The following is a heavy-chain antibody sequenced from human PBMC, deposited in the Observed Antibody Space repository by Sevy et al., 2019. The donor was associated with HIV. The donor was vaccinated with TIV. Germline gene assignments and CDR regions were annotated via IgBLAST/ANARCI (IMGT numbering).Heavy chain of an antibody. D-gene: IGHD2-15*01. CDR3: AKARKSGGSYYLAY. Sequence: GGSLRLSCAASGFTFSSYAMSWVRQAPGKGLEWVSAISGSGGSTYYADSVKGRFTISRDNSKNTLYLQMNSLRAEDTAVYYCAKARKSGGSYYLAYWGQGTLVTVSS. V-gene: IGHV3-23*01. CDR2: ISGSGGST. J-gene: IGHJ4*02. CDR1: GFTFSSYA.